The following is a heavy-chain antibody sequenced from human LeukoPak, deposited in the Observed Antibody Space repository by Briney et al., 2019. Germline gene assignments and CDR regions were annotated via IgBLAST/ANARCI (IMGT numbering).Heavy chain of an antibody. V-gene: IGHV1-3*01. CDR1: GYTFTSYG. CDR3: ARVPLYDSSGYYYPH. D-gene: IGHD3-22*01. Sequence: ASVKVSCKASGYTFTSYGMHWVRQAPGQSPEWMGWINAGNGNTKCSQKFQDRVTITRDTSASTAYMELSSLRSEDTAVYYCARVPLYDSSGYYYPHWGQGTLVTVSS. CDR2: INAGNGNT. J-gene: IGHJ1*01.